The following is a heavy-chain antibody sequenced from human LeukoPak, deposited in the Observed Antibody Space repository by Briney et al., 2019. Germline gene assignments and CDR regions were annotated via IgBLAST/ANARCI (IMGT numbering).Heavy chain of an antibody. CDR2: MNPYLGNA. V-gene: IGHV1-8*01. D-gene: IGHD5-24*01. CDR1: GYAFSSYD. J-gene: IGHJ6*03. CDR3: TRNHQFYFFHYMDV. Sequence: ASVKVSCKASGYAFSSYDIHWVRQATGQGLEWMGWMNPYLGNAGYAPKFQGRVTMTRNTSISTAYMELSSLRSEDTGVYFCTRNHQFYFFHYMDVWGKGTTVTVSS.